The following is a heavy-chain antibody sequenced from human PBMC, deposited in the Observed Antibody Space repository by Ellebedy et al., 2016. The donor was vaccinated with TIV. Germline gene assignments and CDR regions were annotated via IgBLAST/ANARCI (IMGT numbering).Heavy chain of an antibody. CDR1: GFNYA. D-gene: IGHD5-12*01. CDR3: AKDRVVATAGWDLDS. CDR2: IYGNDAKI. V-gene: IGHV3-9*01. J-gene: IGHJ4*02. Sequence: SLKISXAASGFNYAMHWIRQVPGKGLEWVSGIYGNDAKIDYADSVKGRFTISRDNSKKTLYLQLNSLRPEDTGVYFCAKDRVVATAGWDLDSWGQGTLVTVSS.